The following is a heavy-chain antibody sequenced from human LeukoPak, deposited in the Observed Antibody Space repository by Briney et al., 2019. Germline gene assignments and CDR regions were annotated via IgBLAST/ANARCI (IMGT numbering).Heavy chain of an antibody. D-gene: IGHD2-21*02. CDR1: GGSLSSYY. J-gene: IGHJ1*01. CDR2: IYYSGST. Sequence: PSETLSLTCTVSGGSLSSYYWSWIRQPPGKGLEWIGYIYYSGSTNYNPSLKSRVTISVDTSKNQFSLRLSSVTAADTAVYYCARSVVVTAIRGYFQHWGQGTLVTVSS. V-gene: IGHV4-59*01. CDR3: ARSVVVTAIRGYFQH.